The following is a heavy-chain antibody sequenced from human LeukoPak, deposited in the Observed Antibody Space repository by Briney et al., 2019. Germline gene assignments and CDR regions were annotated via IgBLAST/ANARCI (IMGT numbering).Heavy chain of an antibody. J-gene: IGHJ4*02. CDR2: IYYSGTT. Sequence: SETLSLTCSVSGGSIRSSSYYWGWIRQPPGKGLEWIGTIYYSGTTYYNPSLKSRVTIFVDTSKKQFSLKLSSVTAADTAVYYCATISGSYPFYFDYWGQGTLVTVSS. CDR1: GGSIRSSSYY. D-gene: IGHD1-26*01. CDR3: ATISGSYPFYFDY. V-gene: IGHV4-39*01.